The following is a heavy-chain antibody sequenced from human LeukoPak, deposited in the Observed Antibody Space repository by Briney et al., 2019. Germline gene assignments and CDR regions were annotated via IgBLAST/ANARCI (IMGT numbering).Heavy chain of an antibody. V-gene: IGHV1-69*05. CDR3: ARISTTVTTLGWFDP. CDR1: GSTFSSYA. D-gene: IGHD4-17*01. Sequence: GASVKVSCKASGSTFSSYAISWVRQAPGQGLEWMGGIFPIFGTANYAQKFQGRVTITTDESTSTAYMELSSLRPEDTAVYYCARISTTVTTLGWFDPWGQGTLVTVSS. J-gene: IGHJ5*02. CDR2: IFPIFGTA.